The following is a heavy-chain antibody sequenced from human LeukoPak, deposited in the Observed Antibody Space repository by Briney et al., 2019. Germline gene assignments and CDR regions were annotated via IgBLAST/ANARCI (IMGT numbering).Heavy chain of an antibody. CDR1: GFTFSSYD. V-gene: IGHV3-13*01. Sequence: QTGGSLRLSCAASGFTFSSYDVHWVRQATGKGLEWVSAIGTAGDTYYPGSVKGRFTISRENAKNSLYLQMNSLRAEDTAVYYCARLAPGDSSYDYWGQGTLVTVSS. J-gene: IGHJ4*02. CDR3: ARLAPGDSSYDY. CDR2: IGTAGDT. D-gene: IGHD3-22*01.